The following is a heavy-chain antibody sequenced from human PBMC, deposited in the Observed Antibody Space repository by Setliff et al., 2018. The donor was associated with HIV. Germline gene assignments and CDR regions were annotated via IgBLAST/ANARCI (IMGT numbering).Heavy chain of an antibody. CDR3: ARLASGGWPLEVFDI. J-gene: IGHJ3*02. CDR1: GGSFRNYA. V-gene: IGHV1-69*06. D-gene: IGHD2-15*01. CDR2: IIPLLGTP. Sequence: SVKVSCKASGGSFRNYAINWVRQAPGQGLEWMGGIIPLLGTPNYAHKFQGRVTITADKYSSTVYMELSSLRSEDSAVYYCARLASGGWPLEVFDIWGQGTMVTVSS.